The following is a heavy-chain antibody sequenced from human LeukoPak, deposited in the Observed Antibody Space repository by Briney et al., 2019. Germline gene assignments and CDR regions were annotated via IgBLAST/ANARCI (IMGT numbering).Heavy chain of an antibody. D-gene: IGHD3-22*01. Sequence: GGSLRLSCAASGFTFSHYAMIWVRQAPGKGLEWVAVIWYDGSNKYYADSVKGRFTISRDNSKNTLYLQMNSLRAGDTAVYYCARGLPYYYDSSGYYPELWGQGTLVTVSS. CDR2: IWYDGSNK. CDR3: ARGLPYYYDSSGYYPEL. J-gene: IGHJ4*02. V-gene: IGHV3-33*08. CDR1: GFTFSHYA.